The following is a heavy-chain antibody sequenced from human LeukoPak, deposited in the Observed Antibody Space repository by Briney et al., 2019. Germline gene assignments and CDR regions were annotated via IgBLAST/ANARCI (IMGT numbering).Heavy chain of an antibody. CDR3: ARGLGRITIFGVVTRKYNWFDP. CDR2: MNPNSGNT. J-gene: IGHJ5*02. Sequence: ASVKVSCKASGGTFSSYDINWVRQATGQGLEWMGWMNPNSGNTGYAQKFQGRVTMTRNTSISTAYMELSSLRSEDTAVYYCARGLGRITIFGVVTRKYNWFDPWGQGTLVTVSS. CDR1: GGTFSSYD. D-gene: IGHD3-3*01. V-gene: IGHV1-8*02.